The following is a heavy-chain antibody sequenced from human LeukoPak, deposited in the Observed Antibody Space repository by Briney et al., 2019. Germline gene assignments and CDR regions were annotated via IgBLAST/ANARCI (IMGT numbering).Heavy chain of an antibody. V-gene: IGHV3-30*18. J-gene: IGHJ4*02. CDR3: EKDRDILTSYLVY. CDR2: ISYDGSNK. D-gene: IGHD3-9*01. CDR1: GFTFSRYG. Sequence: GGSLRLSCAASGFTFSRYGMHWVRQAPGKGLEWVAVISYDGSNKYYADSVKGRFTISKDNSKNTLYLQMNSLRAEDTAVYYCEKDRDILTSYLVYWCEGTLVTVSS.